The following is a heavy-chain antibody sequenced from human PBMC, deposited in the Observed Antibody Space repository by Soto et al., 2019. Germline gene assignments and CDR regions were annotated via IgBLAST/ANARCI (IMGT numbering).Heavy chain of an antibody. Sequence: EVQLVESGGVLAQPGGSLRLSCGASGFTFSNYPMNWVRQAPGKGLEWIAYITSSSGHTQYADSVKGRFTISRDNAKNSLFLQMNSLRDEDTAVYFCARERPGIPFDYWGQGTLVTVSS. CDR2: ITSSSGHT. D-gene: IGHD1-26*01. J-gene: IGHJ4*02. CDR1: GFTFSNYP. V-gene: IGHV3-48*02. CDR3: ARERPGIPFDY.